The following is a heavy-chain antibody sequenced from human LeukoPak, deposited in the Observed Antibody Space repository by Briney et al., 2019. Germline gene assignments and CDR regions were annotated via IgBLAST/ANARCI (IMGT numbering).Heavy chain of an antibody. V-gene: IGHV1-2*02. J-gene: IGHJ5*02. D-gene: IGHD2-15*01. CDR1: GYTFTGYY. CDR3: AKGRFLDP. Sequence: ASAMLSCKASGYTFTGYYVHWVRQAPGQGLEWMGWINPNNGSTNYAQKFQGRVTMTTDTSISTAYMDLSSLRSDDTAVYYCAKGRFLDPWGQGTLVTVSS. CDR2: INPNNGST.